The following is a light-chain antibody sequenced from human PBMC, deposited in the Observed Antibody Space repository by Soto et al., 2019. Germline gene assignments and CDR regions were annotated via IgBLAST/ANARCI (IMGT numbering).Light chain of an antibody. Sequence: DIQMTQSPSTLSGSVVDRVTITFRASQTISTWLAWYQHKPGKAPNLLIYDASTLMSGVPSRFSGSGSGTEFTLTISSLQPGDFATYYCQQYDSYSWTFGQGTKVDIK. CDR2: DAS. CDR1: QTISTW. J-gene: IGKJ1*01. V-gene: IGKV1-5*01. CDR3: QQYDSYSWT.